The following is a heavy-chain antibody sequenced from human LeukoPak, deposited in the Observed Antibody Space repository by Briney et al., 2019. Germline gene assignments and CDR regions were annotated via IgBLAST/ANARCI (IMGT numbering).Heavy chain of an antibody. D-gene: IGHD1-26*01. Sequence: ASVKVSCKASGYTFTSYYMRWVRQAPGQGLEWMGIINPSGGSTSYAQKFQGRVTMTRDTSTSTVYMELSSLRSENTAVYYCASGEGATTSFDYWGQGTLVTVSS. CDR2: INPSGGST. J-gene: IGHJ4*02. CDR3: ASGEGATTSFDY. CDR1: GYTFTSYY. V-gene: IGHV1-46*01.